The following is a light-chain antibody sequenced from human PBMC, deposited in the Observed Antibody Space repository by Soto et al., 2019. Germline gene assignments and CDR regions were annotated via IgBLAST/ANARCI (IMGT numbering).Light chain of an antibody. Sequence: QSVLTQPPSASGTPGQRVTISCSGSSSNIGSNYVYWYQQLPGTAPKLLIYRNNQRPSGVPDRFSGYKSGTSASLAIRGLRSEDEADYYCAAWEDRLSRVRVFGGGTKLTVL. J-gene: IGLJ3*02. CDR3: AAWEDRLSRVRV. V-gene: IGLV1-47*01. CDR2: RNN. CDR1: SSNIGSNY.